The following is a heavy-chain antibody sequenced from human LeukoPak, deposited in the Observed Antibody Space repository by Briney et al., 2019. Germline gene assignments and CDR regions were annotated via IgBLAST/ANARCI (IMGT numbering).Heavy chain of an antibody. CDR3: ARQRGSFDAFDI. CDR2: IYYSGST. J-gene: IGHJ3*02. CDR1: GGSISSYY. Sequence: PSETLSLTCTVSGGSISSYYWSWIRQPPGKGLEWIGYIYYSGSTNYNPSLKSRVTISVDTSKNQFSLKLSSVTAADTAVYYCARQRGSFDAFDIWGQGIMVTVSS. D-gene: IGHD1-26*01. V-gene: IGHV4-59*08.